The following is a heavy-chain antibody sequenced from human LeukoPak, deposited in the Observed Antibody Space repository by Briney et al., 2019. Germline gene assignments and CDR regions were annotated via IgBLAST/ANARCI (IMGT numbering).Heavy chain of an antibody. D-gene: IGHD2-2*01. V-gene: IGHV3-7*05. CDR1: GFTFSSHW. CDR3: ASCSSTSCYYYYYGMDV. CDR2: IKQDGSEK. J-gene: IGHJ6*02. Sequence: PGGSLRLSCAASGFTFSSHWMSWVRQAPGKGLEWVANIKQDGSEKYYVDSVKGRFTISRDNAKNSLYLQMNSLRAEDTAVYYCASCSSTSCYYYYYGMDVWGQGTTVTVSS.